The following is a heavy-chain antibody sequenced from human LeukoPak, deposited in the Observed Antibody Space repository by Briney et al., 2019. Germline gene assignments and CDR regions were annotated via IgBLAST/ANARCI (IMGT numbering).Heavy chain of an antibody. CDR2: ISSDGNTK. J-gene: IGHJ4*02. V-gene: IGHV3-30-3*01. CDR1: GFTFSSYD. CDR3: SRGGFWGAEGTDY. Sequence: GKSLRLSCAASGFTFSSYDIHWVRQAPGKGLEWVALISSDGNTKYYSDSVKGRFTISRDNSKNTLYLQMNSLRVEDTAAYYCSRGGFWGAEGTDYWSQGTLVTVSS. D-gene: IGHD3-3*01.